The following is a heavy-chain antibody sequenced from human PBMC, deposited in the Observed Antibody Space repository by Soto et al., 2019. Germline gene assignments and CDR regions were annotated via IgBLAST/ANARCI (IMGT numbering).Heavy chain of an antibody. CDR3: ARSAKWYYYDSSGYPKEDY. D-gene: IGHD3-22*01. Sequence: ASVKVSCKASGYTFTSYGISWVRQAPGQGLEWMGWNSAYNGNTNYAQKLQGRVTMTTDTSTSTAYMELRSLRSDDTAVYYCARSAKWYYYDSSGYPKEDYWGQGTLVTVSS. J-gene: IGHJ4*02. CDR1: GYTFTSYG. V-gene: IGHV1-18*01. CDR2: NSAYNGNT.